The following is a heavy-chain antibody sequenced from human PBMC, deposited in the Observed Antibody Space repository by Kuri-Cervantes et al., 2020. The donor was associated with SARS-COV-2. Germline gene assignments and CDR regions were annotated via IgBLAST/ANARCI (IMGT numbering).Heavy chain of an antibody. CDR3: AKDRVGVQDF. D-gene: IGHD2-21*01. J-gene: IGHJ4*02. CDR1: GFSLSTSG. Sequence: LTLTCTFSGFSLSTSGMRVSWVRQAPGKGLEWVAVISHDGKNKKCIASGKGRFTISRDNSQNTLYLHMKSLRSEDTAMYHCAKDRVGVQDFWGQGTLVTVSS. CDR2: ISHDGKNK. V-gene: IGHV3-30*18.